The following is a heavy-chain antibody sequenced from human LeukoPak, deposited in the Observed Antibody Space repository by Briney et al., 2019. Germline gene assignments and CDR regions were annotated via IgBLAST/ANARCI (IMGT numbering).Heavy chain of an antibody. J-gene: IGHJ4*02. CDR2: IYYSGST. D-gene: IGHD1-26*01. CDR3: AREELGATRYYFDY. Sequence: PSETLSLTCTVSGGSFSSYYWSWIRQPPGKGLEWIGYIYYSGSTNYNPSLKSRVTISVDTSKNQFSLRLSSVTAADTAVYYCAREELGATRYYFDYWGQGTLVTVSS. CDR1: GGSFSSYY. V-gene: IGHV4-59*01.